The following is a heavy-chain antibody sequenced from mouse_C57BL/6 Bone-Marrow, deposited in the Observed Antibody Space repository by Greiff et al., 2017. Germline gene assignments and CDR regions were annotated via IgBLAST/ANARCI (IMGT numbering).Heavy chain of an antibody. CDR3: ARNYYAMDY. Sequence: EVQVVESGGDLVKPGGSLKLSCAASGFTFSSYGMSWVRQTPDKKLEWVATISSGGSYTYYPDSVKGRFTISRDKAKNTLYLQMSSLKSADTTMYYCARNYYAMDYWGQGTSVTVSS. V-gene: IGHV5-6*01. CDR1: GFTFSSYG. CDR2: ISSGGSYT. J-gene: IGHJ4*01.